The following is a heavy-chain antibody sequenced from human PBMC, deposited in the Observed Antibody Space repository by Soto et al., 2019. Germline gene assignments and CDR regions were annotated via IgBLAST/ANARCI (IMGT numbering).Heavy chain of an antibody. J-gene: IGHJ4*02. CDR3: GRSVGAPDAHSSC. CDR1: GGSISCSY. D-gene: IGHD2-15*01. CDR2: VYYTGST. V-gene: IGHV4-59*01. Sequence: SETLSLTCSVSGGSISCSYWSWIRQSPGKGLEWLGYVYYTGSTNYSPSLRSRVSISVDTSKNEFSLRLSSVTAADTAVYFCGRSVGAPDAHSSCRGQGTRVTAAS.